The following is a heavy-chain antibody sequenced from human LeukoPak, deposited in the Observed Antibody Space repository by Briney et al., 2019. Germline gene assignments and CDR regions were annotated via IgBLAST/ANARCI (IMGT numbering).Heavy chain of an antibody. CDR2: INHSGST. V-gene: IGHV4-34*01. CDR1: GGSFSGYY. D-gene: IGHD3-16*01. Sequence: SETLSLTCAVYGGSFSGYYWSWIRQPPGNGLEWIGEINHSGSTNYNPSLKSRVTISLDTSKNQFSLKLRSVTAADTAVYYCARCPRDYVWGSNYYYSMDVWGKGTTVIISS. J-gene: IGHJ6*03. CDR3: ARCPRDYVWGSNYYYSMDV.